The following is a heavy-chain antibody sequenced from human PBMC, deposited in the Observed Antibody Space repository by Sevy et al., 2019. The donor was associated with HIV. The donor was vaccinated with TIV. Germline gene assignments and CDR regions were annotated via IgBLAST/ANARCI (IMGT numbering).Heavy chain of an antibody. D-gene: IGHD3-22*01. CDR1: GYTLTQLS. CDR3: ATTKDYYESSGSPFDY. V-gene: IGHV1-24*01. CDR2: FNPEDDET. J-gene: IGHJ4*02. Sequence: ASVKGSCKVSGYTLTQLSMYWVRQAPGKGLEWMGSFNPEDDETLYAQNFQDRVTMTEDTSTGTAYMELRTLRSEETALYYCATTKDYYESSGSPFDYWGQGTLVTISS.